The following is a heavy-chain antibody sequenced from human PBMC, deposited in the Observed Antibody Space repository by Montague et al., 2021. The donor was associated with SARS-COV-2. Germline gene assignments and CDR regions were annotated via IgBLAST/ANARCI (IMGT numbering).Heavy chain of an antibody. D-gene: IGHD3-10*01. Sequence: SETLSLTCSVSSGSIISSGYYWGWIRQPPGKELEWIGNIYYSGTTHYXXXLQSRGTISVDTSKNHLSLRLSSVTAAGTAVYFCARGMIRGVTTPFDYWGQGSQVTVSS. V-gene: IGHV4-39*02. CDR1: SGSIISSGYY. CDR2: IYYSGTT. J-gene: IGHJ4*02. CDR3: ARGMIRGVTTPFDY.